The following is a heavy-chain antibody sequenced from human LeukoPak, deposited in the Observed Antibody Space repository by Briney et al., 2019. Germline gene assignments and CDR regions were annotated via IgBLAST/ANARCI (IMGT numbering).Heavy chain of an antibody. Sequence: ASVRVSCKTSGYTFTDYFIHWVRQAPGQGLEWMGWINPYSGGTIYAQKFQDRISMTRDTSITTAYMGLTRLRPDDTAVYYCLTSLSGGEACLCILVANDSPNPDYWCQGTLVTVSS. CDR2: INPYSGGT. D-gene: IGHD6-19*01. CDR3: LTSLSGGEACLCILVANDSPNPDY. J-gene: IGHJ4*02. CDR1: GYTFTDYF. V-gene: IGHV1-2*02.